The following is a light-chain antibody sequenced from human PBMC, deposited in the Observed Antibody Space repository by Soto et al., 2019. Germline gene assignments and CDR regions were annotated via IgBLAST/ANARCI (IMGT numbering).Light chain of an antibody. CDR2: TSD. J-gene: IGLJ3*02. V-gene: IGLV1-44*01. CDR1: SSNIGSNT. Sequence: QSVLTQPPSASGTPGQRVTISCSGSSSNIGSNTVNWYQHLPGTAPKLLIHTSDQRPSGVPDRFSGSKSGTSASLAISGLQSEDEADYYCGSWDDSLRGPVFGGGTKVTVL. CDR3: GSWDDSLRGPV.